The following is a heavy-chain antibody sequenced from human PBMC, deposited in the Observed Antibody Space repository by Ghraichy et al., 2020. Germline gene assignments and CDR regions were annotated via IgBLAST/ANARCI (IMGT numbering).Heavy chain of an antibody. J-gene: IGHJ5*02. Sequence: SETLSLTCTVSGGSISCGGYYWSWIRQHPGKGLEWIGYIYYSGSTYYNPSLKSRVTISVDTSKNQFSLKLSSVTAADTAVYYCARAPYDFWSGYYPPNWFDPWGQGTLVTVSS. V-gene: IGHV4-31*03. CDR3: ARAPYDFWSGYYPPNWFDP. D-gene: IGHD3-3*01. CDR1: GGSISCGGYY. CDR2: IYYSGST.